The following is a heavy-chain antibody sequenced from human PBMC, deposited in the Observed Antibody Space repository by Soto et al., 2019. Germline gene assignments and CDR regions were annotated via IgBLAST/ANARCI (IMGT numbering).Heavy chain of an antibody. CDR2: ISYDGSNK. Sequence: QVQLVESGGGVVQPGRSLRLSCAASGFTFSSYAMHWVRQAPGKGLERVAVISYDGSNKYYADSVKGRFTISRDNSKNTLYLRMTSLRAEDTAVYYCARKGCSGWDSSYGFYGMDVWGQGTTVTVSS. D-gene: IGHD6-19*01. CDR3: ARKGCSGWDSSYGFYGMDV. CDR1: GFTFSSYA. J-gene: IGHJ6*02. V-gene: IGHV3-30-3*01.